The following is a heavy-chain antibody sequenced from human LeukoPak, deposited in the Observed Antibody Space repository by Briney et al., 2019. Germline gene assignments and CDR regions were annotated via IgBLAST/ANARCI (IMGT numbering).Heavy chain of an antibody. CDR2: VNPNSGDT. V-gene: IGHV1-2*02. CDR1: GYTFTGYY. D-gene: IGHD1-26*01. CDR3: ARGRRILVGDTNAGDFFDY. Sequence: ASVKVSCKASGYTFTGYYMYWVRQAPGQGLEWMGWVNPNSGDTYYAQKFQGRVTMTRDTSISTAFIELSRLRSDDTALYYCARGRRILVGDTNAGDFFDYWGQGTLVTVSS. J-gene: IGHJ4*02.